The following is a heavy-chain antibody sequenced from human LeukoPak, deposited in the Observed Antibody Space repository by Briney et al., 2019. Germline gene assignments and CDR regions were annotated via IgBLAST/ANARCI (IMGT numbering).Heavy chain of an antibody. CDR3: ARVVRYYDFWSRFDP. D-gene: IGHD3-3*01. CDR1: GGSISSGGYS. CDR2: IYHSGST. V-gene: IGHV4-30-2*01. Sequence: SQTLSLTCAVSGGSISSGGYSWSWIRQPPGKGLEWIGYIYHSGSTYYNPSLKSRVTISVDRSKNQFSLKLSSVTAADTAVYYCARVVRYYDFWSRFDPWGQGTLVTVSS. J-gene: IGHJ5*01.